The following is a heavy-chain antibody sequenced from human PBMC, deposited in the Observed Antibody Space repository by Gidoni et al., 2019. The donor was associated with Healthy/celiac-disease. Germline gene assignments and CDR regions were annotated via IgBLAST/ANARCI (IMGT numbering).Heavy chain of an antibody. CDR1: GGSISSSSYY. CDR3: ARNPSIVGANRGFDY. J-gene: IGHJ4*02. Sequence: QLQLQESGPGLVKPSETLSLTCTVSGGSISSSSYYWGWIRPPPGKGLEWIGSIYYSGSTYYNPSLKSRVTISVDTSKNQFSLKLSSVTAADTAVYYCARNPSIVGANRGFDYWGQGTLVTVSS. CDR2: IYYSGST. V-gene: IGHV4-39*01. D-gene: IGHD1-26*01.